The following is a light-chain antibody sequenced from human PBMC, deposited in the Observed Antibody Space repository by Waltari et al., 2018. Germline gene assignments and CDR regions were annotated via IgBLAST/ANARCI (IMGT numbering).Light chain of an antibody. Sequence: SYVLTQAPSASVAPGQTARITCEGNYIGSKSVHWYQQRPGQAPVLVVYDDKDRPSGIRDRFSGSNSGNTATLTISRVEAGDEGDYFCQVWDSDSDHYIFASGTKVTVL. CDR2: DDK. J-gene: IGLJ1*01. V-gene: IGLV3-21*02. CDR1: YIGSKS. CDR3: QVWDSDSDHYI.